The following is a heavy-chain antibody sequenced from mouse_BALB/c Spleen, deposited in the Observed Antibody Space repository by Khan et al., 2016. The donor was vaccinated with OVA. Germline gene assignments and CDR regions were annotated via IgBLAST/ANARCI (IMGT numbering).Heavy chain of an antibody. CDR2: ITSGGSYT. CDR3: TKDRNYCGGSFYFDY. Sequence: EVELVESGGGLVKPGGSLKLSCAASGFAFSSYSMSWVRQTPEKRLEWVATITSGGSYTYYPDSVKGRFTISRDNAKNTLYLQMSSLKSEDTAMYYSTKDRNYCGGSFYFDYWGQGTTLTVSA. CDR1: GFAFSSYS. J-gene: IGHJ2*01. D-gene: IGHD1-1*01. V-gene: IGHV5-6-4*01.